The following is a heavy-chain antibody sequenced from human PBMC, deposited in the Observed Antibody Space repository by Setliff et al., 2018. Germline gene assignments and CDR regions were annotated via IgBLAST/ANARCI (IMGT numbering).Heavy chain of an antibody. J-gene: IGHJ1*01. V-gene: IGHV4-59*02. CDR1: GASVSSHY. CDR3: VREGYSEYFQD. D-gene: IGHD1-1*01. CDR2: ISYSGIT. Sequence: KASETLSLTCNVSGASVSSHYWDWIRQPPGKGLEWIGFISYSGITTYNVSLKSRVSISVDTSKNQLSLTLSSVTAADTAVYYCVREGYSEYFQDWGRGTLVTV.